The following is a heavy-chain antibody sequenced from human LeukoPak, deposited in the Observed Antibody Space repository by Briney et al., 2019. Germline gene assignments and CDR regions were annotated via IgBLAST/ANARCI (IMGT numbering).Heavy chain of an antibody. J-gene: IGHJ4*02. V-gene: IGHV5-51*01. Sequence: GESLKISCKGSGYSFTIYWIGWVRQVPGKGRGWMGIIYPGASNSRYTPSFQGPVTIPADKSINTAYLQWSSLKASDTAMYYCARQGSYFDYWGQGTLVTVSS. CDR3: ARQGSYFDY. D-gene: IGHD1-26*01. CDR1: GYSFTIYW. CDR2: IYPGASNS.